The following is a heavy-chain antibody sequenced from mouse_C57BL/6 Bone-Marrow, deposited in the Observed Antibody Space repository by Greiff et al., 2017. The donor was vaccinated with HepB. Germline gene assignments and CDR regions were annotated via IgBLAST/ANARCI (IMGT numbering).Heavy chain of an antibody. CDR2: ISSGGSYT. J-gene: IGHJ1*03. Sequence: EVKLVESGGDLVKPGGSLKLSCAASGFTFSSYGMSWVRQTPDKRLEWVATISSGGSYTYYPDSVKGRFTISRDNAKNTLYLQMSSLKSEDTAMYYCARPLTGPVWYFDVWGTGTTVTVSS. D-gene: IGHD4-1*01. CDR3: ARPLTGPVWYFDV. V-gene: IGHV5-6*01. CDR1: GFTFSSYG.